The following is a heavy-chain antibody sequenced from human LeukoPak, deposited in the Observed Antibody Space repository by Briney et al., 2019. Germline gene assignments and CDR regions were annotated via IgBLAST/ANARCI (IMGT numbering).Heavy chain of an antibody. J-gene: IGHJ4*02. Sequence: SETLSHTCAVYGGSFSGYYWSWIRQPPGKGLEWIGEINHSGSTNYNPSLKSRVTISVDTSKNQFSLKLSSVTAADTAVYYCARGSRGYSYGYTFDYWGQGTLVTVSS. CDR1: GGSFSGYY. V-gene: IGHV4-34*01. D-gene: IGHD5-18*01. CDR2: INHSGST. CDR3: ARGSRGYSYGYTFDY.